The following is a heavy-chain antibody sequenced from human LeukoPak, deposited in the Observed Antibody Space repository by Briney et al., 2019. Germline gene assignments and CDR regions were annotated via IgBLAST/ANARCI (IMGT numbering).Heavy chain of an antibody. CDR2: IKQVGSEK. D-gene: IGHD3-3*01. CDR3: ARVAHYDFWSGPTPYMDV. Sequence: GGSLRLSCAASGFTFSSYWMSWVRQAPGKGLEWVANIKQVGSEKYYVDSVKGRFTISRDNAKNSLYLQMNSLRAEDTAVYYCARVAHYDFWSGPTPYMDVWGKGTTVTVSS. CDR1: GFTFSSYW. V-gene: IGHV3-7*01. J-gene: IGHJ6*03.